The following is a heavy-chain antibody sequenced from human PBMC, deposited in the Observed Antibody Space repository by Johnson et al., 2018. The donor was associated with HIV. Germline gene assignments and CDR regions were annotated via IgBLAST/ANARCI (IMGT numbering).Heavy chain of an antibody. J-gene: IGHJ3*02. Sequence: QVQLVESGGGVVQPGGSLRLSCAASIFTFSYYDMHWVRQAPGKGLEWVAFIRHDGSSNDYADSVKGRFTISRDNSKNTLYLQMNSLRAEDTAVYYCAKSIAARIVGYSFDIWGQGTMVTVSS. CDR1: IFTFSYYD. CDR3: AKSIAARIVGYSFDI. D-gene: IGHD6-6*01. CDR2: IRHDGSSN. V-gene: IGHV3-30*02.